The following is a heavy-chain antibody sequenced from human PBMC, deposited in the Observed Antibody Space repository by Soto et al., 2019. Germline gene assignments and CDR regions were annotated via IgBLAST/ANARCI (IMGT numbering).Heavy chain of an antibody. J-gene: IGHJ5*01. CDR3: ASRFLETRDWFDP. Sequence: QVQLVQSGAEVKKPGASVKVSCKASGYTFTAYYMHWVRQATGQGLEWMGWINPNNGGTNYAQKFQGRVTMTRDTAISTAYMELSRLRSDDTAVYYCASRFLETRDWFDPWGQGTLVTLSP. D-gene: IGHD3-3*01. CDR1: GYTFTAYY. V-gene: IGHV1-2*02. CDR2: INPNNGGT.